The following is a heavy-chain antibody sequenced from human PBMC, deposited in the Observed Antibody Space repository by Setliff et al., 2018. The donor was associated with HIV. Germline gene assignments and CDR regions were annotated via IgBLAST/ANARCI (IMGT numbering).Heavy chain of an antibody. V-gene: IGHV1-8*01. CDR2: MNPNSGNT. CDR1: GHTFTSYD. CDR3: ARIKARDDAFDI. J-gene: IGHJ3*02. Sequence: ASVKVSCKASGHTFTSYDINWVRQATGRGLEWMGWMNPNSGNTGYAQKFQGRVTMTRNTSISTAYMELSSLRSEDTAVYYCARIKARDDAFDIWGQGTMVTVSS.